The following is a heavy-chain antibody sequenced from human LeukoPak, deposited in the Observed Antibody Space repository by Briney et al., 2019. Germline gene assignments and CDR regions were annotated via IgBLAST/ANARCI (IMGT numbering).Heavy chain of an antibody. V-gene: IGHV3-48*01. Sequence: GGSLRLSCAASGFTFSSYSMNWVRQAPGKGLEWVSYISSSSSTIYYADSVKGRFTISRDNAKNSLYLQMNSLRAEDTAVYYCAKSDSSGYYPDVIDYWGQGTLVTVSS. CDR2: ISSSSSTI. D-gene: IGHD3-22*01. CDR3: AKSDSSGYYPDVIDY. CDR1: GFTFSSYS. J-gene: IGHJ4*02.